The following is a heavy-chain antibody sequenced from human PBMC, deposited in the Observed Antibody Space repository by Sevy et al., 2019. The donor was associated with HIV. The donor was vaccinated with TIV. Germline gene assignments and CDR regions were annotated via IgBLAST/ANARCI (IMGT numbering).Heavy chain of an antibody. Sequence: GGSLRLSCVASGFTFSTYYMHWVRQAPGKGLEWVAVISHDGNYKNYAYSVKFGFTISRDNFHDSLELQMNRLRAEETAVYFCARLLCCGGDCYYLDSWGQGALVTVSS. CDR1: GFTFSTYY. V-gene: IGHV3-30-3*01. D-gene: IGHD2-21*02. CDR2: ISHDGNYK. J-gene: IGHJ4*02. CDR3: ARLLCCGGDCYYLDS.